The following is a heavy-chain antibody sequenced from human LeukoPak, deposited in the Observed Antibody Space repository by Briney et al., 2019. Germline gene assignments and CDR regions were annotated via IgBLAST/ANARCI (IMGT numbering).Heavy chain of an antibody. Sequence: SETLSLTCTVSGGSISGFYWSWIRQPPGKGLESIGYIYYSGSTNYNPSLKSRVTISVDTSKNQFSLKLSSVTAADTAVYYCARSTYDTNWFDPWGQGTLVTVSS. J-gene: IGHJ5*02. CDR3: ARSTYDTNWFDP. V-gene: IGHV4-59*01. D-gene: IGHD3-9*01. CDR1: GGSISGFY. CDR2: IYYSGST.